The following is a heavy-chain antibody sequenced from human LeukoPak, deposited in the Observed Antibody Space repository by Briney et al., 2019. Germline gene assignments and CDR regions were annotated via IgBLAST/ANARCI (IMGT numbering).Heavy chain of an antibody. CDR1: GYTFTGHY. J-gene: IGHJ5*02. CDR2: INPNSGGT. CDR3: ARGPAELKWFDR. D-gene: IGHD2-2*01. Sequence: ASVNDSLKSTGYTFTGHYMHWVRQARAQGLEWMGWINPNSGGTNYAQKFQGRVTMTRDTSISTAYMELSRLRSDDTAVYYCARGPAELKWFDRWGQGTLVTVSS. V-gene: IGHV1-2*02.